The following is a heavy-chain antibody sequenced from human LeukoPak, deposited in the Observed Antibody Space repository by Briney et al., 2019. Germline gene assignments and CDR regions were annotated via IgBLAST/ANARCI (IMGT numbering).Heavy chain of an antibody. CDR1: GFTFSTYG. CDR2: IRYDGSNK. J-gene: IGHJ4*02. D-gene: IGHD6-19*01. V-gene: IGHV3-30*02. CDR3: AKNPWRPIAVAGTLPDY. Sequence: GGSLRLSCAASGFTFSTYGMQWVRQAPGKGLEWVAFIRYDGSNKYYTDSVKGRFTISRDNSKNTLYLQMNSLRAEDTAVYYCAKNPWRPIAVAGTLPDYWGQGALVTVSS.